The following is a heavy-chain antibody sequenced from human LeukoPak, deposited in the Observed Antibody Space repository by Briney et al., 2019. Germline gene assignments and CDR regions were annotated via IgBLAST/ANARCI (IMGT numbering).Heavy chain of an antibody. CDR2: ISWNGNNK. V-gene: IGHV3-9*01. CDR3: DY. Sequence: PGRSLRLSCVASGFSFDDHAMHWVRQAPGKGLEWVSGISWNGNNKGYVDSVRGRFTISRDKAKNSLYLQMNSLRPEDTAVYYFDYWGQGTLVTVSS. CDR1: GFSFDDHA. J-gene: IGHJ4*02.